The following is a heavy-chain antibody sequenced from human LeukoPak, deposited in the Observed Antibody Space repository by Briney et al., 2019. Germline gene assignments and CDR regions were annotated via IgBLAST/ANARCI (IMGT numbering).Heavy chain of an antibody. CDR3: VRDARLVNIDAFDV. J-gene: IGHJ3*01. CDR2: ISSSGSTI. D-gene: IGHD2-21*01. Sequence: PGGSLRLSCAASGFTFSDYYMSWIRQAPGKGLEWVSYISSSGSTIYYADSVKGRFTISRDNAKNSLSLQMNSLRAEDTAVYYCVRDARLVNIDAFDVWGRGTKVTVSS. V-gene: IGHV3-11*04. CDR1: GFTFSDYY.